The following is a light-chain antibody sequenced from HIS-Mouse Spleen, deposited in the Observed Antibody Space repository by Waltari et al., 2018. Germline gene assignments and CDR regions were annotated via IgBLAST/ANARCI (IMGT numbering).Light chain of an antibody. J-gene: IGKJ5*01. CDR3: QQRSNWPPIT. CDR2: DAS. Sequence: DILLTQSPATLSLSPGERATLSCRASQSVSSYLAWYQQEPGQAPRLLIYDASNRATGIPARFSGSGYGTDFTLTISSLEPEDFAVYYCQQRSNWPPITFGQGTRLEIK. V-gene: IGKV3-11*01. CDR1: QSVSSY.